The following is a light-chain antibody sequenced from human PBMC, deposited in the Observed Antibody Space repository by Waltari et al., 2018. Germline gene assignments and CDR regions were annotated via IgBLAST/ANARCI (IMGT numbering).Light chain of an antibody. J-gene: IGKJ5*01. CDR2: GAS. CDR3: QRYFDIVL. V-gene: IGKV3-15*01. CDR1: QSVNSN. Sequence: EIVMTQSPATLSVSPGERAILSCRASQSVNSNLAWYQQKPGQAPRLLIYGASTRATSIPARFSGSGSGTEFTLTISSLQSEDFAVYYCQRYFDIVLFGQGTRVEIK.